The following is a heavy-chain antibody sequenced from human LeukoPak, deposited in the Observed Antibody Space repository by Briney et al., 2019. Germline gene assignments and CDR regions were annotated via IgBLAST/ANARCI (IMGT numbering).Heavy chain of an antibody. CDR1: GGSFSGYY. Sequence: SETLSLTCAVYGGSFSGYYWSWIRQPPGKGLEWIGEINHSGSTNYNPSLKSRATISVDTSKNQFSLKLSSVTAADTAVYYCARASTTVVTPLDYWGQGTLVTVSS. CDR3: ARASTTVVTPLDY. J-gene: IGHJ4*02. V-gene: IGHV4-34*01. D-gene: IGHD4-23*01. CDR2: INHSGST.